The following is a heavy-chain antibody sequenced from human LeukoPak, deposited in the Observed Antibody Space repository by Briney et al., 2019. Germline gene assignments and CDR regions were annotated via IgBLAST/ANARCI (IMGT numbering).Heavy chain of an antibody. V-gene: IGHV3-23*01. J-gene: IGHJ4*02. CDR1: GFTFSSYA. CDR3: AKDLYSNYGPADY. Sequence: GGSLRISCAASGFTFSSYAMSWVRQAPGKGLEWVSTINGGGVNTHYADSVGGRFTISRDNSKNTLFLQMNSLRDEDTAVYYCAKDLYSNYGPADYWGQRNLVTVSS. CDR2: INGGGVNT. D-gene: IGHD4-11*01.